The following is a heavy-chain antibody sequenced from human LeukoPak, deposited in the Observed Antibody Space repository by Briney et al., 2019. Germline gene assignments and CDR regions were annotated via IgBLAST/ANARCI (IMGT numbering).Heavy chain of an antibody. Sequence: SGPALVKPTQTLTLICTFSGFSLSTSGMRVSWIRQPPGKALEWLSRIDWDDDKFYTTSLKTRLTISKDTSKNQVVLTMTNMDPVDTATYYCARVHGYGFFYFDYWGQGTLVTVSS. CDR2: IDWDDDK. J-gene: IGHJ4*02. CDR1: GFSLSTSGMR. D-gene: IGHD5-18*01. CDR3: ARVHGYGFFYFDY. V-gene: IGHV2-70*04.